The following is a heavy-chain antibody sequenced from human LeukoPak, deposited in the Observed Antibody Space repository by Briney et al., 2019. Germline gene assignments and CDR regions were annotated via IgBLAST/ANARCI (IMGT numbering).Heavy chain of an antibody. Sequence: GGSLRLSCAASGFTFNSHAMSWVRQAPGKGLEWVPGISVSGGSTYYADSVKGRFTISRDNSKKTLYLQMNSLRAEDTAVYYCAKPLGTGIAAAGDLFDYWGQGTLVTVSS. V-gene: IGHV3-23*01. CDR2: ISVSGGST. CDR3: AKPLGTGIAAAGDLFDY. D-gene: IGHD6-13*01. J-gene: IGHJ4*02. CDR1: GFTFNSHA.